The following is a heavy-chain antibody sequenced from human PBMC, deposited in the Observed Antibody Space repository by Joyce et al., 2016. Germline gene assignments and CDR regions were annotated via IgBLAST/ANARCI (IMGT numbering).Heavy chain of an antibody. J-gene: IGHJ6*02. CDR3: ARGGLVYDYSMDV. CDR2: ISGDRKFI. Sequence: EVQLVESGGGLVKPGGSLKISCAASGFMFSTSSMSWFRQAPGNGLEGVSGISGDRKFIFQADSVRGRFTVSRDKAENSLYLQMKSLRVEDTAVYFCARGGLVYDYSMDVWGQGTTVIVSS. V-gene: IGHV3-21*02. CDR1: GFMFSTSS. D-gene: IGHD2-21*01.